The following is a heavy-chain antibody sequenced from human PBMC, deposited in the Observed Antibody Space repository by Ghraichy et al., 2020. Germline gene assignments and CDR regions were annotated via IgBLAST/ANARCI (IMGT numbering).Heavy chain of an antibody. V-gene: IGHV1-18*01. J-gene: IGHJ4*02. Sequence: ASVKVSCKASGYTFSIYGFNWVRQAPGQGLEWMGWISADNGNTRSAQKFQGRVTMTTDKSTSTTYMELRNLRSDDTAVYYCARDRGEGLLFDYWGQGTQVIVTS. CDR1: GYTFSIYG. CDR2: ISADNGNT. CDR3: ARDRGEGLLFDY.